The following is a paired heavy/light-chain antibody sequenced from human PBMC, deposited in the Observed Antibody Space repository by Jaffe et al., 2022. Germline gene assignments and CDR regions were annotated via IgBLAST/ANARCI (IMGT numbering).Light chain of an antibody. J-gene: IGKJ4*01. V-gene: IGKV1-33*01. CDR1: LDINNY. Sequence: DIQMTQSPSSLSASVGDRVTITCQASLDINNYLNWYQQKPGKAPKLLIYDVSNLATGVPSRFSGSGSGTDFTFTISSLQPDDIATYYCQQYDNVPPAFGGGTKVEIK. CDR3: QQYDNVPPA. CDR2: DVS.
Heavy chain of an antibody. CDR3: TRHTYDDVRSGYYQGGHFDN. CDR2: IVPIFGPP. CDR1: GGTFSNYV. Sequence: QVQLLQSGAEVKIPGSSVKVSCKASGGTFSNYVVSWVRQAPGQGLEWMGGIVPIFGPPYTAQKFEGRLTLTADESATTAYMELSSLRSEDTAVYYCTRHTYDDVRSGYYQGGHFDNWGQGTLVTVSS. D-gene: IGHD3-3*01. V-gene: IGHV1-69*01. J-gene: IGHJ4*02.